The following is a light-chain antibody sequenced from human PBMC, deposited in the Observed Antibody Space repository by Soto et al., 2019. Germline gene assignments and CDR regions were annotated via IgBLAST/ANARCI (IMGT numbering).Light chain of an antibody. CDR2: GAA. V-gene: IGKV3-15*01. CDR1: QSISSN. Sequence: EIVMTQSPATLSVSPGERATLSYRANQSISSNLAWYQQKPGQAPRLLIYGAATRATGIPARFSGSGSGTDFTLTISSLQSEDFAVYYCQMYNNWLGTFGGGTKVEIK. J-gene: IGKJ4*01. CDR3: QMYNNWLGT.